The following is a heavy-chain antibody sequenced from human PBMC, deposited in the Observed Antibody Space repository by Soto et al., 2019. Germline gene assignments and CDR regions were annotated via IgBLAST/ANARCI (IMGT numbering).Heavy chain of an antibody. D-gene: IGHD5-18*01. J-gene: IGHJ4*02. V-gene: IGHV3-30-3*01. CDR3: ARDLTPVDTTDY. CDR2: ISYDGSNK. CDR1: GFTFSSYA. Sequence: QVQLVESGGGVVQPGRSLRLSCAASGFTFSSYAMHWVRQAPGKGLEWVAVISYDGSNKYYADSVKGRFTISRDNSKNTLYLQMNSLRAEDTAVYYCARDLTPVDTTDYWGQGTLVTVSS.